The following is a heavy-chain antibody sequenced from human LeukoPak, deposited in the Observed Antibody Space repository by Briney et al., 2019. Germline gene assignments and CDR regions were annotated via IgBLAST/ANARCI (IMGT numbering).Heavy chain of an antibody. V-gene: IGHV1-69*05. J-gene: IGHJ4*02. CDR2: IIPIFGTA. CDR1: GGTFSSYA. D-gene: IGHD5-18*01. Sequence: SVKVSCKASGGTFSSYAISWVRQAPGQGLGWMGRIIPIFGTANYAQKFQGRVTITTDESTSTAYMELSSLRSEDTAVYYCARERGCSYGYPDYWGQGTLVTVSS. CDR3: ARERGCSYGYPDY.